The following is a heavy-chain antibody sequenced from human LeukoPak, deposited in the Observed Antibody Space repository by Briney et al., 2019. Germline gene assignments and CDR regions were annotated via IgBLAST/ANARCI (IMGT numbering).Heavy chain of an antibody. J-gene: IGHJ6*03. CDR2: IRSKAYGGTT. CDR1: GFTFGDYA. D-gene: IGHD5-12*01. CDR3: TRDRVDIVATTIYYYYYMDV. Sequence: GGSLRLSCTASGFTFGDYAMSWFRQAPGKGLEWVGFIRSKAYGGTTEYAASVKGRFTISRDESKSIAYLQMNSLKTEDTAVYYCTRDRVDIVATTIYYYYYMDVWGKGTTVTVSS. V-gene: IGHV3-49*03.